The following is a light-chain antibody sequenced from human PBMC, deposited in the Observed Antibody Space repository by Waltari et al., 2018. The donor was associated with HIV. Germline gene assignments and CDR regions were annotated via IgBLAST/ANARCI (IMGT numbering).Light chain of an antibody. Sequence: QSALTQPASVSGSPGQSITISCPGTSNDVGGYNYVSWYQQHPGKAPKLMIFDVSKRPSGVSNHFSGSKSGNTASLTISGLQAEDEADYYCCSYAGSSTVVFGGGTKLTVL. CDR1: SNDVGGYNY. V-gene: IGLV2-23*02. CDR2: DVS. J-gene: IGLJ2*01. CDR3: CSYAGSSTVV.